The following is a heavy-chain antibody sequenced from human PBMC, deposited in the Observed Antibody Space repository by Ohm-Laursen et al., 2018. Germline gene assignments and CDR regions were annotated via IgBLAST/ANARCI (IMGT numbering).Heavy chain of an antibody. V-gene: IGHV3-23*01. CDR1: GFTFSNYA. D-gene: IGHD1-7*01. CDR2: ISGTGGSGGST. CDR3: AKVRSNWNYDY. Sequence: SLRLSCAASGFTFSNYAMSWVRQAPGKGLECVSRISGTGGSGGSTYYADSVKGRFTISRDNSKNTLYLQMNSLRAEDTAVYYCAKVRSNWNYDYWGQGTLVTVSS. J-gene: IGHJ4*02.